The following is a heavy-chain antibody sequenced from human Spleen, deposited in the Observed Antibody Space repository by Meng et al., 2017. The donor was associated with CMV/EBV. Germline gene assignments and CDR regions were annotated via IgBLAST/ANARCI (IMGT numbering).Heavy chain of an antibody. CDR2: ISSSSGYM. J-gene: IGHJ3*02. CDR3: ARERLYQPLWGDALDI. V-gene: IGHV3-21*01. D-gene: IGHD2-2*01. CDR1: GGSFSGYY. Sequence: ETLSLTCAVYGGSFSGYYWSWIRQPPGKGLEWVSSISSSSGYMYYADSVKGRFTISRDNAKNSLYLQMTSLRAEDTAVYYCARERLYQPLWGDALDIWGQGTMVTVSS.